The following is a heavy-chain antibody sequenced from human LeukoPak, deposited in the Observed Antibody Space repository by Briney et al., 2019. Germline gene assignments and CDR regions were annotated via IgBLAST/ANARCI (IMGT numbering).Heavy chain of an antibody. Sequence: NASETLSLTCTVSGGSISSSSYHWGWIRQPPGKGLEWIGSIYYTGTTYYSPSLRSRLTMSVETSKNQFSLKLSSVTAADTAVYYCVREITMSVVVDRGQGTLVTVSS. CDR1: GGSISSSSYH. CDR3: VREITMSVVVD. J-gene: IGHJ4*02. V-gene: IGHV4-39*07. D-gene: IGHD3-22*01. CDR2: IYYTGTT.